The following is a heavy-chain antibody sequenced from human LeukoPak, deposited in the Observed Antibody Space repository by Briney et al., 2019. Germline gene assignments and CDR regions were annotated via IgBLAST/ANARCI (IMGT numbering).Heavy chain of an antibody. CDR2: MNPNSGNT. J-gene: IGHJ6*03. CDR1: GYTFTSYG. D-gene: IGHD3-10*01. Sequence: ASVKVSCKASGYTFTSYGISWVRQATGQGLEWMGWMNPNSGNTGYAQKFQGRVTITRNTSISTAYMELSSLRSEDTAVYYCARGRTGMAFYYYYYYMDVWGKGTTVTVSS. V-gene: IGHV1-8*03. CDR3: ARGRTGMAFYYYYYYMDV.